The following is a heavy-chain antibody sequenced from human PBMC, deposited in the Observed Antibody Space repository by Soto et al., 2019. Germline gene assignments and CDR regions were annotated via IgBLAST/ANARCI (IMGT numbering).Heavy chain of an antibody. CDR2: NNGDGGGNGGST. J-gene: IGHJ4*02. CDR3: AKRPLTWYLGLDY. CDR1: GFTFSNYA. V-gene: IGHV3-23*01. Sequence: EVQLLESGGGLVQPGGSLRLSCAASGFTFSNYAMTWVRQAPGKGLEWVSANNGDGGGNGGSTYYADSVKGRFTISRDNSRNTLYLRMNNLRVEDTAVYYCAKRPLTWYLGLDYWGQGALVTVSS. D-gene: IGHD3-9*01.